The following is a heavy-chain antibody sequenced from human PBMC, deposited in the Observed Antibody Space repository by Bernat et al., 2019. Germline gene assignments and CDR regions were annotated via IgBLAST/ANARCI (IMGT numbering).Heavy chain of an antibody. J-gene: IGHJ4*02. CDR1: GGSFSGYY. V-gene: IGHV4-34*01. D-gene: IGHD6-13*01. CDR2: INHSGST. Sequence: QVQLQQWGAGLLKPSETLSLTCAVYGGSFSGYYWSWIRQPPGKGLEWIGEINHSGSTNYNPSLKSRVTISVGTSKNQFSLKLSSVTAADTAVYYCARSSSWYRPFDYWGQGTLVPVSS. CDR3: ARSSSWYRPFDY.